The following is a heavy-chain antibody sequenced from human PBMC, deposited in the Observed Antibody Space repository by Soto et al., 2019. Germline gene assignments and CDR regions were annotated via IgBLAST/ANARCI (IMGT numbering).Heavy chain of an antibody. CDR2: ISSDGINQ. D-gene: IGHD3-3*01. CDR3: VRDPDLRSITVSRVASKFDY. J-gene: IGHJ4*02. CDR1: GFTFSNYV. Sequence: QVQLVESGGGVVQPGRSLRLSCAASGFTFSNYVMHWVRQAPGKGLEWVALISSDGINQYYTNSVKGRFTISRDNSKSTLYMQMDSLIIEDTAVYYCVRDPDLRSITVSRVASKFDYWGQGTLVTVSS. V-gene: IGHV3-30-3*01.